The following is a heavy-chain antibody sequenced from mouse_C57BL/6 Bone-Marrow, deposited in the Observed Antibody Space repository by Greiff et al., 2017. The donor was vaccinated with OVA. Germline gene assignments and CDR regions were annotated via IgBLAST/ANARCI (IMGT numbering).Heavy chain of an antibody. D-gene: IGHD1-1*01. V-gene: IGHV1-81*01. CDR2: IYPRSGNT. CDR1: GYTFTSYG. CDR3: ARGGYYGTRLAY. Sequence: QVQLKQSGAELARPGASVKLSCKASGYTFTSYGISWVKQRTGQGLEWIGEIYPRSGNTYYNEKFKGKATLTADKSSSTAYMELRSLTSEDSAVYVCARGGYYGTRLAYWGQGTLVTVSA. J-gene: IGHJ3*01.